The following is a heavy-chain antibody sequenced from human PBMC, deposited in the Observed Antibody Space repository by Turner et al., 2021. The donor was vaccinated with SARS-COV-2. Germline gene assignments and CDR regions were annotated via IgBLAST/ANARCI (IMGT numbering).Heavy chain of an antibody. CDR1: GFTFDDYT. J-gene: IGHJ6*02. CDR3: AKDISSWYEGIAVAGTNYGMDV. V-gene: IGHV3-43*01. CDR2: ISWDGGST. D-gene: IGHD6-19*01. Sequence: EVQLVESGGGLVKPGGSLRLSCAASGFTFDDYTMHWVRQAPGKGLEWVSLISWDGGSTYYADSVKGRFTISRDNSKNSLYLQMNSLRTEDTALYYCAKDISSWYEGIAVAGTNYGMDVWGQGTTVTVSS.